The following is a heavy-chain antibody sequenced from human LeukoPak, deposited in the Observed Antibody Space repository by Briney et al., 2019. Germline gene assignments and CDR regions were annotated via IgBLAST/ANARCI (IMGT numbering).Heavy chain of an antibody. CDR3: AKKRAPTATTNSDY. V-gene: IGHV3-23*01. Sequence: GGSLRLSCAASGFTFTNYGMNWVRQAPGKGLEWVSSLSGDGGSTFYADSVKGRFTISRDNSKNTLYLQMSNLRADDTAIYYCAKKRAPTATTNSDYWGQGTLVTVSS. CDR1: GFTFTNYG. J-gene: IGHJ4*02. D-gene: IGHD2-2*01. CDR2: LSGDGGST.